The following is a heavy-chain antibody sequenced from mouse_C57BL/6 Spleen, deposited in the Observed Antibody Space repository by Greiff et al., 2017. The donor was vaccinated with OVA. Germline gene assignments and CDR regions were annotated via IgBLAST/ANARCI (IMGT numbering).Heavy chain of an antibody. V-gene: IGHV1-80*01. CDR1: GYAFSSYW. J-gene: IGHJ3*01. Sequence: VQLQQSGAELVKPGASVKISCKASGYAFSSYWMNWVKQRPGKGLEWIGQIYPGDGDTNYNGKFKGKATLTADKSSSTAYMQLSSLTSEDSAVYFCASGTAQATWGFAYWGQGTLVTVSA. D-gene: IGHD3-2*02. CDR3: ASGTAQATWGFAY. CDR2: IYPGDGDT.